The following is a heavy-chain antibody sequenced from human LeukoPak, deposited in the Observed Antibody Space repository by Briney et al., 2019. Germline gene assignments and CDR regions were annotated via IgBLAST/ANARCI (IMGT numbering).Heavy chain of an antibody. J-gene: IGHJ4*02. V-gene: IGHV3-53*01. CDR1: GFTVSSNY. Sequence: GGSLRLSCAASGFTVSSNYMSWVRQAPGKGLEWVSVIYSGGSTYYADSVKGRFTISRDNSKNTLYLQMNSLRAEDTAVYYCARDRQYYYDSSGYYSFGFDYWGQGTLVTVSS. D-gene: IGHD3-22*01. CDR3: ARDRQYYYDSSGYYSFGFDY. CDR2: IYSGGST.